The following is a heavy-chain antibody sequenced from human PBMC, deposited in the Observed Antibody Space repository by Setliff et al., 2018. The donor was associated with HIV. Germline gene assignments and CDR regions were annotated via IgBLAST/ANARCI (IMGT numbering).Heavy chain of an antibody. V-gene: IGHV4-39*01. Sequence: PSETLSLTCTVSGGSISSSGYYWGWIRQPPGKGLEWIGSIYYSWSTYYNPSLRSRVTISADTSKNQFSLRLSSVIAADTAVYYCARRYSYGFGYWGQGTLVTVSS. CDR2: IYYSWST. D-gene: IGHD5-18*01. CDR1: GGSISSSGYY. CDR3: ARRYSYGFGY. J-gene: IGHJ4*02.